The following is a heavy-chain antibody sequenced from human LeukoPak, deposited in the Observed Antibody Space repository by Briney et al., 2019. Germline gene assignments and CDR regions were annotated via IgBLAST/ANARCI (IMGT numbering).Heavy chain of an antibody. CDR1: GYTFTSHY. D-gene: IGHD1-26*01. Sequence: ASVKVSCKASGYTFTSHYMHWVRQAPGQGLEWMGWIYPKTGGTSYAQKFQGRVTMTRDTSISTAYMELIGLRSDDTAVYYCAGPWDQVGFDPWGQGTLVSVSS. CDR3: AGPWDQVGFDP. V-gene: IGHV1-2*02. CDR2: IYPKTGGT. J-gene: IGHJ5*02.